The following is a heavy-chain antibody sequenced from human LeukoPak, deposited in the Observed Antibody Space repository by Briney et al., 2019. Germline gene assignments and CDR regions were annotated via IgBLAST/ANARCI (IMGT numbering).Heavy chain of an antibody. J-gene: IGHJ4*02. CDR3: ARVREDYYDSSGYFHCHFDY. V-gene: IGHV1-18*01. CDR1: GYRFSSYG. D-gene: IGHD3-22*01. Sequence: ASVKVSCKASGYRFSSYGISWVRQAPGQGLEWMGWISAYNVNTNNAQKLQGRVTMTTDTSTSTAYMELRSLRPDDTAVYFCARVREDYYDSSGYFHCHFDYWGQGTLVTVSS. CDR2: ISAYNVNT.